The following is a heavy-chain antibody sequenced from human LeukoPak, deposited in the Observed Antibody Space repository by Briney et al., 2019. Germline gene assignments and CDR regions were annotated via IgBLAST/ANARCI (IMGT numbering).Heavy chain of an antibody. CDR3: AALGVVVAASDAFDI. D-gene: IGHD2-15*01. CDR2: ISAYNGNT. J-gene: IGHJ3*02. Sequence: ASVKVSCKASGYTFTSYGISWVRQAPGQGLEWMGWISAYNGNTNYAQKLQGRVTMTTDPSTSTAYMELRSLRSDDTAVYYCAALGVVVAASDAFDIWGQGTMVTVSS. CDR1: GYTFTSYG. V-gene: IGHV1-18*01.